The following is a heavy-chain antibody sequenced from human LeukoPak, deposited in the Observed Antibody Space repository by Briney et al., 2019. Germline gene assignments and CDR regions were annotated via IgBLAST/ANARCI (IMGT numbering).Heavy chain of an antibody. CDR3: ARRQRIARMSWGDF. V-gene: IGHV4-34*01. CDR2: VDHTGIT. Sequence: SETLSLTCAVSGASFSAYFWTWIRQPPEGGLEWIGEVDHTGITNYNPSLKSRVTMSVGTTTNQLSLELRSVTAADTAFYFCARRQRIARMSWGDFWAQGTRVTVS. CDR1: GASFSAYF. J-gene: IGHJ4*02. D-gene: IGHD7-27*01.